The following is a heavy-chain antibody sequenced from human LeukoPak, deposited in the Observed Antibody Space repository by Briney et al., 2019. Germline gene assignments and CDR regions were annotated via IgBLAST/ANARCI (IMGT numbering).Heavy chain of an antibody. V-gene: IGHV3-13*01. J-gene: IGHJ3*02. CDR2: IGTAGDT. Sequence: GGSLRLSCAASGFTFSSYDMHWVRQATGKGLEWVSAIGTAGDTYYPGSVKGRFTISRENAKNSLYLQMNSLRAGDTAVYYCARSIGDYAAFDIWGQGTMVTVSS. CDR3: ARSIGDYAAFDI. D-gene: IGHD4-17*01. CDR1: GFTFSSYD.